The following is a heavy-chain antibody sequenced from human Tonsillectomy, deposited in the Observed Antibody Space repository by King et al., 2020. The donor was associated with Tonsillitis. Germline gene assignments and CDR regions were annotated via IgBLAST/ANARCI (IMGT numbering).Heavy chain of an antibody. CDR1: GYTFTGYY. V-gene: IGHV1-2*04. CDR3: ARAYVGYSSGWYYFGY. D-gene: IGHD6-19*01. CDR2: INPNSGGT. Sequence: VQLVESGAEVKKPGASVKVSCKASGYTFTGYYMHWVRQAPGQGLEWMGWINPNSGGTNYAPKFQGWVTMTRDTSISTAYMGLSRLRSDDTAVYYCARAYVGYSSGWYYFGYWGQGTLVTVSS. J-gene: IGHJ4*02.